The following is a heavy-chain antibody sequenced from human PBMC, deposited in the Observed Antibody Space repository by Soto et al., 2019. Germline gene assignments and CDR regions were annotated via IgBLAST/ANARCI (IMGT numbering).Heavy chain of an antibody. CDR2: ISSSSSYI. Sequence: GSSLGLACATSGYSFSCYRMHWVRQAPGKGLEWVSSISSSSSYIYYADSVKGRFTISRDNAKNTLYLQMNSLRAEDTAVYYCARDPTLSSNYYGSGDNWFDPWGQGTLVTVSS. CDR1: GYSFSCYR. J-gene: IGHJ5*02. V-gene: IGHV3-21*01. D-gene: IGHD3-10*01. CDR3: ARDPTLSSNYYGSGDNWFDP.